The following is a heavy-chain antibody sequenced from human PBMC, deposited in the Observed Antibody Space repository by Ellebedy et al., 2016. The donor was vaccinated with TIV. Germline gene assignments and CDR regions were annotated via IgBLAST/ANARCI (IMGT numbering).Heavy chain of an antibody. D-gene: IGHD3-22*01. J-gene: IGHJ2*01. Sequence: MPSETLSLTCTVSGGSINNYYWSWIRQPPGKGLEWIGYIYYSGSTNYNPSLKSRVIISLDTSKNQFSLKLSSVTAADTAVYYCARVGNYDSSGYPLRIWYFDLWGRGTLVTVSS. CDR3: ARVGNYDSSGYPLRIWYFDL. CDR1: GGSINNYY. CDR2: IYYSGST. V-gene: IGHV4-59*01.